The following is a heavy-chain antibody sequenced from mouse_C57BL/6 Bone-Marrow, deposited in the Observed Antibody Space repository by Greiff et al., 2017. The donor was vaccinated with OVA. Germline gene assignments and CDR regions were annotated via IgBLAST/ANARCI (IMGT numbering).Heavy chain of an antibody. CDR2: IDPSDSYT. CDR3: ARHHGSSYVD. Sequence: QVQLQQPGAELVMPGASVKLSCKASGYTFTSYWMHWVKQRPGQGLEWIGEIDPSDSYTNYNQKFKGKSTLTVDKSSSTAYMQLSSLTSEDSAVYYCARHHGSSYVDWGQGTTLTVSS. V-gene: IGHV1-69*01. D-gene: IGHD1-1*01. CDR1: GYTFTSYW. J-gene: IGHJ2*01.